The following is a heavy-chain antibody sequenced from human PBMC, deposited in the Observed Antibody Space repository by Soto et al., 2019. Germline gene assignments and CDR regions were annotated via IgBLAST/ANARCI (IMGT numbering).Heavy chain of an antibody. V-gene: IGHV2-5*01. Sequence: SFPTLLNPTQTLTLTCAFSGFSLNTTAWCVGCIRQPPGNALECLALVYWYNDKRCNPSLKTRLTITKDTSKNQVVLKMTNMDPVDTATYFCAHREGADYVWGSYSAAFAFLGQRTMV. D-gene: IGHD3-16*01. J-gene: IGHJ3*01. CDR3: AHREGADYVWGSYSAAFAF. CDR1: GFSLNTTAWC. CDR2: VYWYNDK.